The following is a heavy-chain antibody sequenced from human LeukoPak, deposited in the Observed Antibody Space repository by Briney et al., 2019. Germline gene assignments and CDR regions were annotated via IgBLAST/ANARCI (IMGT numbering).Heavy chain of an antibody. CDR2: ISWNSGSI. CDR1: GFTFDDYA. CDR3: AKDIGANYDSYFDY. V-gene: IGHV3-9*01. J-gene: IGHJ4*02. D-gene: IGHD3-22*01. Sequence: GGSLRLSCAASGFTFDDYAMHWVRQAPGKGLEWVSGISWNSGSIGYADSVKGRFTISRDNAKNSLYLQMNSLRAEDTALYYCAKDIGANYDSYFDYWGQGTLVTVSS.